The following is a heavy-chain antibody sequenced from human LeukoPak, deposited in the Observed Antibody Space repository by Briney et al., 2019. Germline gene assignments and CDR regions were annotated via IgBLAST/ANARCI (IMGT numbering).Heavy chain of an antibody. J-gene: IGHJ4*02. Sequence: GGSLRLSCAASGFTFSTYAVSWVRQAPGKGLEWVSGISVKYNRTYYADSVEGRFTISRDISKNTLYLQMISLNAEDTAVYYCAKDLYTVPGACDKWGQGTLVTVSS. V-gene: IGHV3-23*01. CDR2: ISVKYNRT. CDR1: GFTFSTYA. CDR3: AKDLYTVPGACDK. D-gene: IGHD6-19*01.